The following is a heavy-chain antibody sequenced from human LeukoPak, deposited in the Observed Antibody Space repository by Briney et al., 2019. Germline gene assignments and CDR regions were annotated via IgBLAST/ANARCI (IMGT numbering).Heavy chain of an antibody. CDR3: AREIMGIAAAGTNNWFDL. CDR1: RYTFTSSG. CDR2: ISAYNGNT. Sequence: ASVKVSCMHSRYTFTSSGTCWVRQAPGQGREWMGWISAYNGNTNYAQKLQGRVTMTTDTSTSTAYMELRSLRSDDTAVYYCAREIMGIAAAGTNNWFDLWGQGTLVTVSS. D-gene: IGHD6-13*01. V-gene: IGHV1-18*01. J-gene: IGHJ5*02.